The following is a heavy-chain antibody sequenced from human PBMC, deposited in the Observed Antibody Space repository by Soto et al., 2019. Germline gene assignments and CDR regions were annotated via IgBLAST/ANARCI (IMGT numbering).Heavy chain of an antibody. V-gene: IGHV4-4*01. CDR2: IYHNENT. CDR1: GGSISNSNW. CDR3: AGSAVSARTYYFDY. D-gene: IGHD2-21*01. J-gene: IGHJ4*02. Sequence: QVQLQESGPGLVKPAGTLSLTCAVSGGSISNSNWWSWVRQPPGKGLEWIGEIYHNENTNYSPSLKSRVTISVDKSKNQFSLKLSSVTAADTAVYFCAGSAVSARTYYFDYWGQGTLVTVSS.